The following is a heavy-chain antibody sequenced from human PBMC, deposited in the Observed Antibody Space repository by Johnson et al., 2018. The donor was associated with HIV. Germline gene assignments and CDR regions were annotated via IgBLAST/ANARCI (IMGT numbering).Heavy chain of an antibody. CDR1: GFTFSDYY. Sequence: QVQLVESGGGLVKPGGSLRLSCAASGFTFSDYYMSWISQAPGKGLEWVSHISSSGRSTYYADSVKGRFTISRDNAKNSLYLQMNSLRAEDTAVYYCARDRGYDALDIWGQGTMVTVSS. CDR2: ISSSGRST. CDR3: ARDRGYDALDI. D-gene: IGHD3-22*01. V-gene: IGHV3-11*04. J-gene: IGHJ3*02.